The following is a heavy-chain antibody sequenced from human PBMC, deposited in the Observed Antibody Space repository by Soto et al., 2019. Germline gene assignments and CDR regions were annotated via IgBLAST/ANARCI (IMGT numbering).Heavy chain of an antibody. J-gene: IGHJ4*02. D-gene: IGHD2-8*01. V-gene: IGHV3-30*18. Sequence: QVQLVESGGGVVQPGRSLRLSCAASGFTFSSYGMHWVRQAPGKGLEWVAVISYDGSNKYYADSVKGRFTISRDNSKNTLYLQMNSLRAEDTAVYYCAKVTGGYNGVFDYWGQGTLVTVSS. CDR1: GFTFSSYG. CDR2: ISYDGSNK. CDR3: AKVTGGYNGVFDY.